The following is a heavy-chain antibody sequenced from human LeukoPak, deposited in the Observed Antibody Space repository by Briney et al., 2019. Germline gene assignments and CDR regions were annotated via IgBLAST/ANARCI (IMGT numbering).Heavy chain of an antibody. CDR3: ASDVAPNWYFF. CDR1: GYSISSGYY. J-gene: IGHJ5*01. D-gene: IGHD3-16*01. CDR2: IHHSGIT. Sequence: SETLSLTCAVSGYSISSGYYWAWIRQSPGKGLEWIGSIHHSGITYYNPSLKSRLTISIDTSRNQFALKLSSVTAADTAVYYCASDVAPNWYFFWGQGTLVTVSS. V-gene: IGHV4-38-2*01.